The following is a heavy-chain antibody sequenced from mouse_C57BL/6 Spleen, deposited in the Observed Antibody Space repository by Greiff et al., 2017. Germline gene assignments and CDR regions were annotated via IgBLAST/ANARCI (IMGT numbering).Heavy chain of an antibody. CDR2: IDPSDSYT. V-gene: IGHV1-69*01. CDR1: GYTFTSYW. J-gene: IGHJ4*01. CDR3: ASLYGNYGAMDY. Sequence: QVQLQQSGAELVMPGASVKLSCKASGYTFTSYWMHWVKQRPGQGLEWIGEIDPSDSYTNYNQKFKGKSTLTVDKSSSTAYMQLSSLTSEDSAVYYCASLYGNYGAMDYWGQGTSVTVSS. D-gene: IGHD2-1*01.